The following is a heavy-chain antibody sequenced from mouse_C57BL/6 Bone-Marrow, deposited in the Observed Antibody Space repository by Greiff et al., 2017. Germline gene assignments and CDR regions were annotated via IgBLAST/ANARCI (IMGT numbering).Heavy chain of an antibody. V-gene: IGHV5-17*01. CDR3: ASALAY. J-gene: IGHJ3*01. CDR1: GFTFSDYG. Sequence: EVMLVESGGGLVKPGGSLTLSCAASGFTFSDYGMHWVRQAPEKGLEWVAYISSGSSTIYYADTVQGRFTITRDNAKNTLYLQMTSLRSADTAMYYYASALAYWGRGTLVTVSA. CDR2: ISSGSSTI.